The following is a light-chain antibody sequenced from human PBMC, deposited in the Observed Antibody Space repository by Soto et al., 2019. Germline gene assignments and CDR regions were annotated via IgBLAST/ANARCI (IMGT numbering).Light chain of an antibody. CDR1: QSVSSN. CDR3: QQYGSAPWT. V-gene: IGKV3-15*01. Sequence: EIVMTQSPATLSVSPGERATLSCRATQSVSSNLAWYQQKPGQAPRLLIYGASTRATGIPARFSGSRSGTEFTLTISSLQSEDFAVYYCQQYGSAPWTFGQGTKV. CDR2: GAS. J-gene: IGKJ1*01.